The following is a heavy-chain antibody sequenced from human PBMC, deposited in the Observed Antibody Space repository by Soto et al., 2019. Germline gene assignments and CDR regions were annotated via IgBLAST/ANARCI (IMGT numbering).Heavy chain of an antibody. CDR3: AKARCTTSNCYVPDY. V-gene: IGHV3-23*01. CDR2: ISGSGGSP. J-gene: IGHJ4*02. Sequence: GGSLRLSCAASGLRVSTSTMSWVRKAKGKGLEWVSAISGSGGSPSYADSVQGRFTISRDNPKKTLYLQMNSLRAEDTAVYYCAKARCTTSNCYVPDYWGQGTLVTVSS. CDR1: GLRVSTST. D-gene: IGHD2-8*01.